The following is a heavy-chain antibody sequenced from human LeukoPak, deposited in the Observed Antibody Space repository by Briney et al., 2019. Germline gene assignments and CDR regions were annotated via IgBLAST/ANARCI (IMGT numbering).Heavy chain of an antibody. V-gene: IGHV3-7*05. CDR2: IKQDGSEK. Sequence: GGSLRLSCAASGFTFSSYWMNWVRQAPGKGPEWVANIKQDGSEKYYMDSVQGRFTISRDNTKNSLYLQMNSLRAEDTAVYYCSRSIRSSYYYEIFEYWGEGTLVTVSS. J-gene: IGHJ4*02. CDR3: SRSIRSSYYYEIFEY. CDR1: GFTFSSYW. D-gene: IGHD3-22*01.